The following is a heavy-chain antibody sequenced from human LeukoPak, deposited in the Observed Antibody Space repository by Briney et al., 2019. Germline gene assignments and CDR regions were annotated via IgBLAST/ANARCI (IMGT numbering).Heavy chain of an antibody. V-gene: IGHV3-49*04. CDR1: GFTFGDYA. Sequence: PGGSLRLSCTASGFTFGDYAMTWVRQAPGKGLEWVGFIRSKIYGGTPEYAAYVRGRFTISRDHSKGVAYLQMNSLKTEDTAVYYCTRDRFYVWFDPWGQGTLVTVSS. CDR2: IRSKIYGGTP. J-gene: IGHJ5*02. D-gene: IGHD3-16*01. CDR3: TRDRFYVWFDP.